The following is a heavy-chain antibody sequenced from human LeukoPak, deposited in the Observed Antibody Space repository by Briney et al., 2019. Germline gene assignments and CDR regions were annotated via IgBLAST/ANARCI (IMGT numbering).Heavy chain of an antibody. CDR2: IKSKTDGGTT. J-gene: IGHJ4*02. D-gene: IGHD6-25*01. CDR1: GFTFSNAW. V-gene: IGHV3-15*01. CDR3: ARGQGIAASY. Sequence: PGGSLRLSCAASGFTFSNAWMTWVRQAPGKGLEWVGRIKSKTDGGTTEYAAPVEGTFTISRDDSKNTLYLQMNSLRVEDTALYYCARGQGIAASYWGQGTLVTVSS.